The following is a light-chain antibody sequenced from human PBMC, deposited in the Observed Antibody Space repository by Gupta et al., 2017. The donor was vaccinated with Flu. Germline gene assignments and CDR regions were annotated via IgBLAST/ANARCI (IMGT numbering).Light chain of an antibody. Sequence: PATLSLSPGESATLSCRASQSVSNFLGWYQQKPGQAPRLLIYDATIRATGIPARFSGSGSGTDFTLTISSLEPEDFVVYYCRQRSDWPITFGQGTRMEIK. J-gene: IGKJ5*01. V-gene: IGKV3-11*01. CDR3: RQRSDWPIT. CDR1: QSVSNF. CDR2: DAT.